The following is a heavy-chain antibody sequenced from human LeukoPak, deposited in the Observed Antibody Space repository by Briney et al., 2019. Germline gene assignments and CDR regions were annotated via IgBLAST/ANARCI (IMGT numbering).Heavy chain of an antibody. Sequence: SETLSLTCTVSGGSISSYYWSWIRQPPGKGLEWIGEINHSGSTNYNPSLKSRVTISVDTSKNQFSLKLSSVTAADTAVYYCARWRLAYYYYGMDVWGQGTTVTVSS. CDR1: GGSISSYY. CDR3: ARWRLAYYYYGMDV. V-gene: IGHV4-34*01. J-gene: IGHJ6*02. CDR2: INHSGST.